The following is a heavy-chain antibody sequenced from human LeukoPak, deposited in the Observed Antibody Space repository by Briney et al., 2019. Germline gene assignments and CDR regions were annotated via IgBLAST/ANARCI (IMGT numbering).Heavy chain of an antibody. D-gene: IGHD3-10*01. J-gene: IGHJ4*02. CDR1: GGSISSYY. CDR2: IYYSGST. Sequence: MPSETLSLTCTVSGGSISSYYWSWIRQPPGKGLEWIGYIYYSGSTNYNPSLKSRVTISVDTSKNQFSLKLSSVTAADTAVYYCARALSGFGELINWGQGTLGTVSS. CDR3: ARALSGFGELIN. V-gene: IGHV4-59*01.